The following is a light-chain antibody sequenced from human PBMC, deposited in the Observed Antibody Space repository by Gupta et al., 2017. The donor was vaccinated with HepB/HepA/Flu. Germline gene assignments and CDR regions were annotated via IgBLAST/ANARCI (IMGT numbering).Light chain of an antibody. CDR2: RGS. CDR3: QQGNHLPLT. V-gene: IGKV2-30*01. CDR1: QDRICCDGNTF. J-gene: IGKJ3*01. Sequence: DVVMPQSPLSLPVTLVPSASISCRSSQDRICCDGNTFLNWYQQRPGQSPRRLIYRGSNRDSGVPDRFSGSGSGTDFTLEISSVEAEDVGIYYCQQGNHLPLTFGRGTKVDIK.